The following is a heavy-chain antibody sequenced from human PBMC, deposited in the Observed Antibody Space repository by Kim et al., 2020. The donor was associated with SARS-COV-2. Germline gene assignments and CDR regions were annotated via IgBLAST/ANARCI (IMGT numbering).Heavy chain of an antibody. Sequence: GGSLRLSCAASGFTFSSYAMSWVRQAPGKGLEWVSASSGSGGSTFYADSVKGRFTIARDNSRNTLYLEIIGLRAEDTAVYYCAKHASGSYLDYWGQGILVTVSS. CDR2: SSGSGGST. CDR3: AKHASGSYLDY. D-gene: IGHD3-10*01. V-gene: IGHV3-23*01. CDR1: GFTFSSYA. J-gene: IGHJ4*02.